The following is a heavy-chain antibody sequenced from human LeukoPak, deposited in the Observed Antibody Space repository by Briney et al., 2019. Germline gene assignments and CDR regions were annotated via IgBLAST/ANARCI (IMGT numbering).Heavy chain of an antibody. CDR2: TYYRSKWYN. CDR1: GDSVSSNSAA. V-gene: IGHV6-1*01. J-gene: IGHJ4*02. Sequence: QTLSLTCAISGDSVSSNSAAWNWIRQSPSRGLEWLGRTYYRSKWYNDYAVSVKSRITINPDTSKNQFSLQLNSVTPEDTAVYYCARDLPIAAAGSGYFDYWGQGTLVTVSS. CDR3: ARDLPIAAAGSGYFDY. D-gene: IGHD6-13*01.